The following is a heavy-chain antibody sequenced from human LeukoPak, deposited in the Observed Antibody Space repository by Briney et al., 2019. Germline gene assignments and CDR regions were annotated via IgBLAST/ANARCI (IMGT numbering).Heavy chain of an antibody. CDR2: IYYSGST. J-gene: IGHJ4*02. CDR1: GGSISSSSYY. CDR3: ARDSGDYYGSGSYADY. V-gene: IGHV4-39*06. Sequence: SETLSLTCTVSGGSISSSSYYWGWIRQPPGKGLEWIGSIYYSGSTYYNPSLKSRVTISVDTSKNQFPLKLSSVTAADTAVYYCARDSGDYYGSGSYADYWGQGTLVTVSS. D-gene: IGHD3-10*01.